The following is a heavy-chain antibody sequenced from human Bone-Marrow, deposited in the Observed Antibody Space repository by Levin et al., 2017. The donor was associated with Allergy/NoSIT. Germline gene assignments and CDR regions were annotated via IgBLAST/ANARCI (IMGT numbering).Heavy chain of an antibody. J-gene: IGHJ5*02. CDR3: ARVCSSTSCYTHNWFDP. CDR1: GFTFSSYS. CDR2: ISSSSSYI. D-gene: IGHD2-2*02. Sequence: PGGSLRLSCAASGFTFSSYSMNWVRQAPGKGLEWVSSISSSSSYIYYADSVKGRFTISRDNAKNSLYLQMNSLRAEDTAVYYCARVCSSTSCYTHNWFDPWGQGTLVTVSS. V-gene: IGHV3-21*01.